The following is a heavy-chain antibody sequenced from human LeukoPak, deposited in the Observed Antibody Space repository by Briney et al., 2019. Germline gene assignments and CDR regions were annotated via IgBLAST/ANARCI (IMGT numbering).Heavy chain of an antibody. CDR1: GFTYSDHY. J-gene: IGHJ4*02. V-gene: IGHV3-11*01. CDR2: ISSGGSST. Sequence: PGGSLRLSCAASGFTYSDHYMTWLRQAPGKGLEWVSYISSGGSSTYYADSVKGRSTISRDNAKKSLYLQMNSLRAEDTAVYYCARDQYSSTNYGVFDHWGQGTLVTVSS. D-gene: IGHD6-13*01. CDR3: ARDQYSSTNYGVFDH.